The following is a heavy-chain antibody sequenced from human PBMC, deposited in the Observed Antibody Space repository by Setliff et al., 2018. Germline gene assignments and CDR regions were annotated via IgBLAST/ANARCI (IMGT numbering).Heavy chain of an antibody. CDR2: TTGSGGDR. CDR1: GLTFRTYA. CDR3: ARVANCGGDCYSDWTAYYIDS. J-gene: IGHJ4*02. Sequence: GGSLRLSCAASGLTFRTYAMSWVRQAPGKGLEWVSSTTGSGGDRDYADSVKGRFTISRDNSKNTLYLQMNSLRAEDTAVYYCARVANCGGDCYSDWTAYYIDSWGQGTLVTGSS. V-gene: IGHV3-23*01. D-gene: IGHD2-21*02.